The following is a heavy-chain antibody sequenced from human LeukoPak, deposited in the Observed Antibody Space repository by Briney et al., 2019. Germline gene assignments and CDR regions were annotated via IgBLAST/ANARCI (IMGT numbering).Heavy chain of an antibody. D-gene: IGHD3-16*02. CDR2: ISGSGGST. J-gene: IGHJ5*02. CDR3: AKGNNYDYVWGSYRTYNWFDP. CDR1: GFTFSSYA. V-gene: IGHV3-23*01. Sequence: GGSLGLSCAASGFTFSSYAMSWVRQAPGKGLEWVSAISGSGGSTYYADSVKGRFTISRDNSKNTLYLQMNSLRAEDTAVYYCAKGNNYDYVWGSYRTYNWFDPWGQGTLVTVSS.